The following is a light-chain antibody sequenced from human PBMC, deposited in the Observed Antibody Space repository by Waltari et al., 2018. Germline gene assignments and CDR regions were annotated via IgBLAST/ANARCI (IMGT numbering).Light chain of an antibody. CDR1: QSVSSSY. Sequence: DIVLTQSPGTLSLSPGERATLSCRASQSVSSSYLAWFQQKPGQAPRLLIYGASTRATGIPDRVSGIGSGTDFTLTISRLEPEDFAVYHCQHYGSSLLTFGGGTKVEIK. CDR3: QHYGSSLLT. CDR2: GAS. V-gene: IGKV3-20*01. J-gene: IGKJ4*01.